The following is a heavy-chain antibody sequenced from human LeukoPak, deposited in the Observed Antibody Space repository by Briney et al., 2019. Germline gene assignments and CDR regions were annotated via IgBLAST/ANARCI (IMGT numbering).Heavy chain of an antibody. Sequence: PAASVKVSCKASGYTFTSYGISWVRQAPGQGLEWMGWISAYNGNTNYAQKLQGRITMTTDTSTSTAYMELRSLRSDDTAVYYCAREGIVGANYYFDYWGQGTLVTVSS. D-gene: IGHD1-26*01. CDR2: ISAYNGNT. V-gene: IGHV1-18*01. CDR1: GYTFTSYG. CDR3: AREGIVGANYYFDY. J-gene: IGHJ4*02.